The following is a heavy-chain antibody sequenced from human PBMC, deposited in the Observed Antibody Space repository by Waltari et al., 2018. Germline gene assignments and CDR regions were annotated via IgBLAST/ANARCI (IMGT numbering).Heavy chain of an antibody. D-gene: IGHD1-7*01. CDR3: ASDLTGTKDAFDI. CDR2: VDPEERET. CDR1: GYTFTDYY. J-gene: IGHJ3*02. V-gene: IGHV1-69-2*01. Sequence: EVQLVQSGAEVKKPGATVKISCKASGYTFTDYYMHWVQQAPGKGVEWMGRVDPEERETINAEKYQGRVTITADTSTDTAYMELSSLRSEDTAVYYCASDLTGTKDAFDIWGQGTMVTVSS.